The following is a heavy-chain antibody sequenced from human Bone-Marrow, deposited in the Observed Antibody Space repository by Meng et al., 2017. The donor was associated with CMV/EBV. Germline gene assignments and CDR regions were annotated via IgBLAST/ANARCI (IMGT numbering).Heavy chain of an antibody. J-gene: IGHJ4*02. V-gene: IGHV4-61*01. CDR3: ARGRNYPY. D-gene: IGHD3-10*01. CDR2: IYYSGST. Sequence: SETLSLTCTVSGGSVSSGSYYWSWIRQPPGKGLEWIGYIYYSGSTNYNPSLKSRVTISVDTSKNQFSLKLSSVTAADTAVYYCARGRNYPYWGQGTLVTVSS. CDR1: GGSVSSGSYY.